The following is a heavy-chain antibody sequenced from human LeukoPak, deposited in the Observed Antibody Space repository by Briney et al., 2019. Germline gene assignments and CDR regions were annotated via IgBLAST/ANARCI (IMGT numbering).Heavy chain of an antibody. V-gene: IGHV1-8*03. CDR3: AIGRGFTIFGVALTYYSDY. CDR1: GYTFTSYD. J-gene: IGHJ4*02. Sequence: ASVKVSCKASGYTFTSYDINWVRQATGQGLEWMGWMNPNSGNTGYAQKFQGRVTITRNTSISTAYMELSSLRSEDTAVYYCAIGRGFTIFGVALTYYSDYWGQGTLVTVSS. CDR2: MNPNSGNT. D-gene: IGHD3-3*01.